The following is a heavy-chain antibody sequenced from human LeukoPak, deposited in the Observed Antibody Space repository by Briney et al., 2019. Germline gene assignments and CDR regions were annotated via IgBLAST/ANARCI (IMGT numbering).Heavy chain of an antibody. CDR2: INPNSGGT. CDR1: GYTFTGYY. V-gene: IGHV1-2*02. CDR3: ARARRAGSGWLP. Sequence: GASVKVSCKASGYTFTGYYMHWVRRAPGQGLEWMGWINPNSGGTNYAQRFQGRVTMTRDTSISTAYMELSRLRSDDTAVYYCARARRAGSGWLPWGQGTLVTVSS. D-gene: IGHD6-19*01. J-gene: IGHJ4*02.